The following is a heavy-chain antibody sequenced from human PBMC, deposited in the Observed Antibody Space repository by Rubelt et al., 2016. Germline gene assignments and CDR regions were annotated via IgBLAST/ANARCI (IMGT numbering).Heavy chain of an antibody. CDR2: ISSNGGST. V-gene: IGHV3-64*02. J-gene: IGHJ4*02. CDR3: AREYCTNGVCYFYFDY. CDR1: GFSFSSYA. Sequence: RGGSLRLSCAVSGFSFSSYAMHWVRQAPGKGLEYVSGISSNGGSTYHADSVKGRLTISRDNSKNTLYLQMGSLRAEDMAVYYCAREYCTNGVCYFYFDYWGQGTLVTVSS. D-gene: IGHD2-8*01.